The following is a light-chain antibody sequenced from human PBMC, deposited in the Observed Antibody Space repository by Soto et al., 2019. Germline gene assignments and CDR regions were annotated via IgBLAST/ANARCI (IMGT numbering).Light chain of an antibody. CDR2: EVS. CDR1: SSDVGNYHY. J-gene: IGLJ2*01. CDR3: SSYTSSSSFVV. Sequence: QSALTQPASVSGSPGQSITISCTGTSSDVGNYHYVSWYQQHPGKAPKVIIYEVSNRPSGVSNRFSGSKSGKTASLTISGLHAEDEADYYCSSYTSSSSFVVFGGGTKLTVL. V-gene: IGLV2-14*01.